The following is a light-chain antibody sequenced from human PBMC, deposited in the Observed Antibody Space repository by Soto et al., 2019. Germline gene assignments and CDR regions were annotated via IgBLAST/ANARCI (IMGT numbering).Light chain of an antibody. CDR2: DAS. CDR1: QSVSSY. J-gene: IGKJ4*01. V-gene: IGKV3-11*01. CDR3: QQRSNWPRALT. Sequence: EIVLTQSPATLSLSPGERATLSCRASQSVSSYLAWYQQKPGQAPRLLIYDASNRANGITARFSGSGSGTDFTLTISSLEPEDFAVYYGQQRSNWPRALTVGGWTKVEIK.